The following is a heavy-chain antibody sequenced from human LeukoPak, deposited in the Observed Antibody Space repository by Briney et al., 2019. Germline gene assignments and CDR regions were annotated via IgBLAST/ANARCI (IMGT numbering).Heavy chain of an antibody. D-gene: IGHD3-9*01. Sequence: GGSLTLSCSASGFTLSSYEMNWVRQAPGKGWEWFSYISSSGSTIYYADSVKGRFTISRDNAKNSLYLQMNSLRAEDTAVYYCARGYRYFDWLLDDYWGQGTLVTVSS. CDR2: ISSSGSTI. V-gene: IGHV3-48*03. CDR3: ARGYRYFDWLLDDY. J-gene: IGHJ4*02. CDR1: GFTLSSYE.